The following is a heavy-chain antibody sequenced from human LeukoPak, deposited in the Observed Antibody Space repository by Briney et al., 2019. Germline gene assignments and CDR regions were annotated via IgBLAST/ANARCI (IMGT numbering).Heavy chain of an antibody. Sequence: SETLSLTGTGSGGSISSGSYYWSWIRQPAGKGLERIGRIYTSGSTNYNPSLKSRVTISVDTSKNQFSLKLSSVTAADTAVYYCASTTVEMATIGGSFDIWGQGTMVTVSS. D-gene: IGHD5-24*01. V-gene: IGHV4-61*02. CDR2: IYTSGST. CDR3: ASTTVEMATIGGSFDI. J-gene: IGHJ3*02. CDR1: GGSISSGSYY.